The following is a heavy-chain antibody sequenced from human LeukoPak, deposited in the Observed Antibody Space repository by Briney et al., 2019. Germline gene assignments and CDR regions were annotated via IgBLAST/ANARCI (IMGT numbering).Heavy chain of an antibody. CDR2: ISPNSGGT. CDR3: ARAAMVRGVITQPDI. D-gene: IGHD3-10*01. J-gene: IGHJ3*02. V-gene: IGHV1-2*02. Sequence: ASVKVSCKTSGYTFTGYYMHWVRQAPGQGLEWMGWISPNSGGTNYAQKFQGRVTMTRDTSISTAYMELSRLRSDDTAVYYCARAAMVRGVITQPDIWGQGTMVTVSS. CDR1: GYTFTGYY.